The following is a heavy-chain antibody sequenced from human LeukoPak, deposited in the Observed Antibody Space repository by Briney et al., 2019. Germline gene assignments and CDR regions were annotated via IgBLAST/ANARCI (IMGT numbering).Heavy chain of an antibody. V-gene: IGHV3-23*01. Sequence: GGSLRLSCAASGFTFSSYAMSWVRQAPGKGLEWVSAINGSGGSTYYADSVKGRFTISRDNSKNTLYLQMNSLRAEDTAVYYCAKGHLPYSSSWSDYWGQGTLVTVSS. CDR2: INGSGGST. CDR3: AKGHLPYSSSWSDY. CDR1: GFTFSSYA. D-gene: IGHD6-13*01. J-gene: IGHJ4*02.